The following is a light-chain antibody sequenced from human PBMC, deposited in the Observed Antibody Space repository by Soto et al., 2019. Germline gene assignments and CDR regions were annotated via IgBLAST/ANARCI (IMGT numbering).Light chain of an antibody. CDR3: MQPLHLPVT. V-gene: IGKV1-33*01. CDR1: QDIGVH. J-gene: IGKJ5*01. Sequence: IQMTQSPSSLSASVGDTVTITCRASQDIGVHLNWYQQKPRQAPKLPIYDVFQMESGVSPRFSGSGSATEFSLTISSLQYEDVGVYYCMQPLHLPVTFGQGTRLEIK. CDR2: DVF.